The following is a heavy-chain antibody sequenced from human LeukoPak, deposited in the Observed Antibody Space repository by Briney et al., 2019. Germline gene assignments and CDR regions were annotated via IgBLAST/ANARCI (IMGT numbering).Heavy chain of an antibody. Sequence: PGGSLRLSCAASGFTFSSYWMSWVRQAPGKGLEWVANIKQDGNEKYYVDSVKGRFTISRDNAKNSLYLQMNSLRAEDTAVYYCARTLTTYYDFWSGYQPDYYYYYYMDVWGKGTTVTVSS. CDR1: GFTFSSYW. J-gene: IGHJ6*03. D-gene: IGHD3-3*01. CDR2: IKQDGNEK. V-gene: IGHV3-7*01. CDR3: ARTLTTYYDFWSGYQPDYYYYYYMDV.